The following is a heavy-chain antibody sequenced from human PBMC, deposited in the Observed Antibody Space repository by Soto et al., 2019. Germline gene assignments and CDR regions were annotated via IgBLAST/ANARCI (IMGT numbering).Heavy chain of an antibody. CDR1: GVSLSGLY. CDR3: ARGHLWLED. CDR2: IYYSGTT. V-gene: IGHV4-59*11. Sequence: SETLSLTCAVSGVSLSGLYWSWIRQSPGKELEYIGYIYYSGTTYYNPSLKSRVTVSLDSSKNQFSLEVTSVTAADTAVYYCARGHLWLEDWAQGTLVTVSS. D-gene: IGHD3-3*01. J-gene: IGHJ4*02.